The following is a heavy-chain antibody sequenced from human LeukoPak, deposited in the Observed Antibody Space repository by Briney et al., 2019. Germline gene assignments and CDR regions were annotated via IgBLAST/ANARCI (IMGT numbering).Heavy chain of an antibody. Sequence: GGSLRLSCAASGFTFDDYAMHWVRQAPGKGLEWVSGISWNSGSIGYADPVKGRFTISRDNAKNSLYLQMNSLRAEDMALYYCAKDLTPYYYDSSGYYGWDAFDIWGQGTMVTVSS. CDR1: GFTFDDYA. V-gene: IGHV3-9*03. CDR2: ISWNSGSI. CDR3: AKDLTPYYYDSSGYYGWDAFDI. D-gene: IGHD3-22*01. J-gene: IGHJ3*02.